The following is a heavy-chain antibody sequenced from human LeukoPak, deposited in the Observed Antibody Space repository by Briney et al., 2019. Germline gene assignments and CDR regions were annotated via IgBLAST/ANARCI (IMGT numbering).Heavy chain of an antibody. J-gene: IGHJ3*02. Sequence: PSGTLSLTCAVSGGSISSSNWWSWVRQPPGKGLEWIGEIYHSGSTNYNPSLKSRVTISVDKSKNQFSLKLSSVTAADTAVYYCASTLLWFGEYDAFDIWGQGTMVTVSS. V-gene: IGHV4-4*02. CDR3: ASTLLWFGEYDAFDI. CDR2: IYHSGST. CDR1: GGSISSSNW. D-gene: IGHD3-10*01.